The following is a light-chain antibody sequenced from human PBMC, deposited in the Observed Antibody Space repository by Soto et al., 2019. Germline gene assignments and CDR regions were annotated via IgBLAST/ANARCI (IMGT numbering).Light chain of an antibody. CDR2: GAS. J-gene: IGKJ2*01. CDR1: QSVSSRS. CDR3: QQYGTSPQT. V-gene: IGKV3-20*01. Sequence: EIVLTQSPGTLSLSPGERATLSCRASQSVSSRSLAWYQQKPGQAPRLFIYGASNRATGIPDRFSSSGSGKDFTITISRLEHEDFAMYYCQQYGTSPQTFGQGTKVEIK.